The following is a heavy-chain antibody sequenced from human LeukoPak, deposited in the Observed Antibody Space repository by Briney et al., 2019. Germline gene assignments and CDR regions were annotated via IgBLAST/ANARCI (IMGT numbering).Heavy chain of an antibody. V-gene: IGHV1-18*01. J-gene: IGHJ2*01. CDR3: ARDVGATLSYWYFDL. Sequence: GASVKVSCKASGYTFTSYGISWVRQAPGQGLEWMGWISAYNGNTNYAQKLQGRVTMTTDTSTSTAYMELRSLRSDDTAVYYCARDVGATLSYWYFDLWGRGTLVTVSS. D-gene: IGHD1-26*01. CDR1: GYTFTSYG. CDR2: ISAYNGNT.